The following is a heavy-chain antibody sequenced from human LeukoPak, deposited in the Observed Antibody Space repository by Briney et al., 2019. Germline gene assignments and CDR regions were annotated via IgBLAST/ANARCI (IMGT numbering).Heavy chain of an antibody. Sequence: GGSLRLSCAASGFTFSSYSMNWVRQAPGKGLEWVSSISSSSSYIYYADSVKGRFTISRDNAKNSLYLQMNSLRAEDTAVYYCARGAITMVRGVIDYWGQGTLVTDSS. J-gene: IGHJ4*02. CDR1: GFTFSSYS. D-gene: IGHD3-10*01. CDR3: ARGAITMVRGVIDY. CDR2: ISSSSSYI. V-gene: IGHV3-21*01.